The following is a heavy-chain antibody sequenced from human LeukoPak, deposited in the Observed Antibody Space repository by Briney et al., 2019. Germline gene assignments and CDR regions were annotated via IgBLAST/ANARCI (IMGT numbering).Heavy chain of an antibody. V-gene: IGHV1-69*13. J-gene: IGHJ4*02. CDR3: ARGWLAETTVVTPYNY. Sequence: ASVKVSCKASGGTFSSYTISWVRQAPGQGLEWMGGITPIFGRANHAQKFQGRVTITAVESKSTAYMELRSLRSEDTAVYYCARGWLAETTVVTPYNYWGQGTLVTVSS. D-gene: IGHD4-23*01. CDR1: GGTFSSYT. CDR2: ITPIFGRA.